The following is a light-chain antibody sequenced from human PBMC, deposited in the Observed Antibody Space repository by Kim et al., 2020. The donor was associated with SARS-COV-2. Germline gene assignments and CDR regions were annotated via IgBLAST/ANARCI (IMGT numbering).Light chain of an antibody. J-gene: IGLJ2*01. Sequence: ELTQPPSASGTPGQRVTISCSGSSSNIGSNTVNWYQHLPGTAPKLLIYSNNQRPSGVPDRFSGSKSGTSASLAIRGLQSEDEADYYCAAWDDSLNGVVFGVGPRLT. CDR3: AAWDDSLNGVV. CDR1: SSNIGSNT. CDR2: SNN. V-gene: IGLV1-44*01.